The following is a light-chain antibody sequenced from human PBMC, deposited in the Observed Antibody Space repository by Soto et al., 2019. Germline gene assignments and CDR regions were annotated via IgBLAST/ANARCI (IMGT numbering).Light chain of an antibody. CDR2: DVS. V-gene: IGKV1-5*01. Sequence: DIHMAQSPSTLSASGCDRVTITCRASQSIGDSLAWYQQKPGKAPYLLISDVSSLERGVPSRFSGSGSGTEFTLTISSMQPDDFATFYCQQYNGYSRTFGQGTKVDIK. CDR3: QQYNGYSRT. J-gene: IGKJ1*01. CDR1: QSIGDS.